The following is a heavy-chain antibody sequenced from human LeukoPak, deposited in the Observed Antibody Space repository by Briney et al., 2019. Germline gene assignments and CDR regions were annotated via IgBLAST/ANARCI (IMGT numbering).Heavy chain of an antibody. J-gene: IGHJ5*02. CDR3: ERNRGSWSFIPYLWWFDP. CDR2: IYYSGST. CDR1: GGSVSSYY. D-gene: IGHD3-10*01. Sequence: SETLSLTCTVSGGSVSSYYWSWIRQPPGKGLEWIGYIYYSGSTNYNPSLKSRVTISVDTSKNQFSLTLNSVTTADTAVYYCERNRGSWSFIPYLWWFDPWGQGTLVTLSS. V-gene: IGHV4-59*02.